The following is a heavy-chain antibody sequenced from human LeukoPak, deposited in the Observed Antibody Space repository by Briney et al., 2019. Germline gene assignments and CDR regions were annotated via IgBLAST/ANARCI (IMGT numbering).Heavy chain of an antibody. J-gene: IGHJ4*02. CDR3: ARDGIESSGWEGFDY. V-gene: IGHV3-11*06. CDR2: ISSSSSYT. D-gene: IGHD6-19*01. CDR1: GFTFSDYY. Sequence: GGSLSLSCAASGFTFSDYYMSWIRQAPGKGLEWVSYISSSSSYTNYADSVKGRFTISRDNAKNSLYLQMNSLRAEDTAVYYCARDGIESSGWEGFDYWGQGTLVTVSS.